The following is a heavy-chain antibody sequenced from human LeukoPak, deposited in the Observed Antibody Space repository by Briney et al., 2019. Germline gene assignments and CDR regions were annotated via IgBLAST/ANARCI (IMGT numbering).Heavy chain of an antibody. CDR1: GGSISSYY. V-gene: IGHV4-59*01. Sequence: SETLSLTCTVSGGSISSYYWSWIRQPPGKGLEWIGYIYYSGSTNYNPSLKSRVTISVDTSKNQFSLKLSSVTAADTAVYYCARARDGSYLGYWGQGTLVTVSS. CDR3: ARARDGSYLGY. CDR2: IYYSGST. J-gene: IGHJ4*02. D-gene: IGHD5-24*01.